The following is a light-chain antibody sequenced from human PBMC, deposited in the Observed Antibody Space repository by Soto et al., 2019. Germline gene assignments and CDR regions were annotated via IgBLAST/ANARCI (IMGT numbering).Light chain of an antibody. J-gene: IGKJ2*02. CDR2: GAS. CDR3: QQYNSYCT. CDR1: QSINTW. V-gene: IGKV1-5*01. Sequence: DIQMTQSPSTLSASVGDRVTITCRARQSINTWLAWFQQKPGKAPKLLIYGASTLESGVPSRFSGSGSGTEFTLTISSLQPDDFATYYCQQYNSYCTFGQGTKLEIK.